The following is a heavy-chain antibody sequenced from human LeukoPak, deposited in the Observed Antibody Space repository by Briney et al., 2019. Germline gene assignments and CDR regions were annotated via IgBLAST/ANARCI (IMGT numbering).Heavy chain of an antibody. CDR3: ARGGSQEAFFSSGFDP. J-gene: IGHJ5*02. V-gene: IGHV1-2*02. Sequence: ASVKVSCKASGYTFTGYYMHWVRQAPGQGLEWMGWINPNSGGTNYAQKFQGRVTMTRDTSISTAYMELSRLRSDDTAVYYCARGGSQEAFFSSGFDPWGQGTLVTVSS. CDR2: INPNSGGT. D-gene: IGHD1-26*01. CDR1: GYTFTGYY.